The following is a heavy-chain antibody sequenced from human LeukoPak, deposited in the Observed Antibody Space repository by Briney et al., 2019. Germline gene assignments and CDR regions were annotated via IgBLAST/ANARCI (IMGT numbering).Heavy chain of an antibody. CDR1: GFTFSSYG. D-gene: IGHD2-2*01. J-gene: IGHJ4*02. V-gene: IGHV3-30*02. CDR3: AKSSYCSSTSCYLPLDY. Sequence: QPGGSLRLSCAASGFTFSSYGMHWVRQAPGKGLEWVAFIRFDGSTKYYADSVKGRYTISRDNSENTLYLQMNSLRAEDTAVYYCAKSSYCSSTSCYLPLDYWGQGTLVSVSS. CDR2: IRFDGSTK.